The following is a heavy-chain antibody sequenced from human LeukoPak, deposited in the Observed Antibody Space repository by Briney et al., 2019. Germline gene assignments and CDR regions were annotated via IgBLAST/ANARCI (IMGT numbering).Heavy chain of an antibody. Sequence: GGSLRLSCAASGFTFSSYSMNWVRQAPGKGLEWISYISSSSSTIYYADSVRGRFTISRDNAKNSLYLQMNSLRAEDTAVYYCAREIAADRGFDSWGQGTLVTVSS. V-gene: IGHV3-48*01. CDR3: AREIAADRGFDS. CDR2: ISSSSSTI. CDR1: GFTFSSYS. D-gene: IGHD6-6*01. J-gene: IGHJ4*02.